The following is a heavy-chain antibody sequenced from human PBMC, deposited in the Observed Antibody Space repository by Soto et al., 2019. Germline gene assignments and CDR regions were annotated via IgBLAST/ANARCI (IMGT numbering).Heavy chain of an antibody. CDR2: INHSGST. V-gene: IGHV4-34*01. CDR3: ARWGNYYGSGGVY. CDR1: GGSFSGYY. Sequence: QVQLQQWGAGLLKPSETLSLTCAVYGGSFSGYYWSWIRQPPGKGLEWIGEINHSGSTNYNPSLKSRVTISVDTSKNQFSLKLSSVTAADTAVYYSARWGNYYGSGGVYWGQGTLVTVSS. J-gene: IGHJ4*02. D-gene: IGHD3-10*01.